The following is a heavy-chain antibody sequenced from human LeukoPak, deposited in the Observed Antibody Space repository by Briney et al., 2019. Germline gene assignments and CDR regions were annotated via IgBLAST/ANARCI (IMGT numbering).Heavy chain of an antibody. D-gene: IGHD3-10*01. J-gene: IGHJ4*02. CDR1: GGSISSYY. CDR3: ARGSGSYPPLDY. CDR2: IYTSGST. V-gene: IGHV4-4*07. Sequence: SETLSLTCTVSGGSISSYYWSWIRQPAGKGLEWIGRIYTSGSTNYNPSLKSRITMSVDTSKNQFSLKLRSVAAADTAVYYCARGSGSYPPLDYWGQGTLVTVSS.